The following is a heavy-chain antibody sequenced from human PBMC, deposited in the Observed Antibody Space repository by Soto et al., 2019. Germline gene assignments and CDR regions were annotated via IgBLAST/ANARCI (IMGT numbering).Heavy chain of an antibody. D-gene: IGHD2-15*01. CDR1: GFIFTNYW. Sequence: EVQLVESGGDLVQPGGSLRLSCAASGFIFTNYWMSWVRQAPGKGLEWVANVKQDGSVKRYVDSVKGRFTISRDNAKNSVYLQMNSLRVDDTAVYYCTSATSSRGAPCGCIKDWGQGNLVTVSS. CDR2: VKQDGSVK. V-gene: IGHV3-7*03. CDR3: TSATSSRGAPCGCIKD. J-gene: IGHJ4*02.